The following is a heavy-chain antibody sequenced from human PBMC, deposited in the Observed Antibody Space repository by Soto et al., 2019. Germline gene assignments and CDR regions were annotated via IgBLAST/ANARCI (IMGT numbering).Heavy chain of an antibody. CDR2: INPSGGST. CDR1: GYTFTSYY. V-gene: IGHV1-46*01. CDR3: ARSQIVYCGGDCPAGH. Sequence: GASVKVSCKASGYTFTSYYMHWVRQAPGQGLEWMGIINPSGGSTSYAQKFQGRVTMTRDTSTSTVYMELSSLRSEDTAVYYCARSQIVYCGGDCPAGHWGQGTLVTVSS. D-gene: IGHD2-21*02. J-gene: IGHJ1*01.